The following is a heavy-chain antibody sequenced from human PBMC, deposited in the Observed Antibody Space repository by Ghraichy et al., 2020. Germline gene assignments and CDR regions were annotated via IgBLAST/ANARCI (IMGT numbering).Heavy chain of an antibody. V-gene: IGHV2-70*11. Sequence: SGPTLVKPTQTLTLTCTFSGFSLSTNAMSVSWVRQPPGKALEWLARIDWDDDKYYSTSLKTRLTISKDTSKNQVVLTMTNMDPVDTATYFCARIRNNGYYDTFDYWGQGTLVTVSS. J-gene: IGHJ4*02. CDR2: IDWDDDK. CDR1: GFSLSTNAMS. CDR3: ARIRNNGYYDTFDY. D-gene: IGHD1-26*01.